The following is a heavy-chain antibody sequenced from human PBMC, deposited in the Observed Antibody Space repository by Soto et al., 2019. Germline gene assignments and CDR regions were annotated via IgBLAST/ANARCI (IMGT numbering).Heavy chain of an antibody. D-gene: IGHD6-6*01. J-gene: IGHJ3*02. CDR2: IIPIFGTA. CDR3: ARAIAASDAFDI. Sequence: QVQLVQSGAEVTKPGSSVKVSCTASGGTCSSYAISWVRQAPGQGLEWMVGIIPIFGTANYAQKFQGRVTITADESTSTAYMELSSLRSEDTAVYYCARAIAASDAFDIWGQGTMVNVSS. V-gene: IGHV1-69*12. CDR1: GGTCSSYA.